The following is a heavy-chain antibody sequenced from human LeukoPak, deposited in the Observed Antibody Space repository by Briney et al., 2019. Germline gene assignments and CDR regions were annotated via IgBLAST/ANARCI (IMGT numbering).Heavy chain of an antibody. D-gene: IGHD2-15*01. Sequence: QPGGSLRLSCAASGFTFSSHWMTWVRQAPGKGLEWVANIKQDGSEKYYVDSVKGRFTISRDNAKNSLYLQMPSLRAEDTAVYYCARDRCRGGSCYLKYWGQGTLVTVSS. CDR2: IKQDGSEK. CDR1: GFTFSSHW. J-gene: IGHJ4*02. V-gene: IGHV3-7*01. CDR3: ARDRCRGGSCYLKY.